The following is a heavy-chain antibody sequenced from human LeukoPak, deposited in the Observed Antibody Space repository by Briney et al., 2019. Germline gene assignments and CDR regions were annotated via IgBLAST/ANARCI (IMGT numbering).Heavy chain of an antibody. CDR1: GGSFSGYY. Sequence: SETLSLTCAVYGGSFSGYYWSWIRQPPGKGLEWIGEINHSGSTNYNPSLKSRVTISVDTSKNQFSLKLSSVTAADTAVYYCARGRPDYYDSSGYYLGYYYYYYMDVWGKGTTVTVSS. D-gene: IGHD3-22*01. V-gene: IGHV4-34*01. CDR3: ARGRPDYYDSSGYYLGYYYYYYMDV. CDR2: INHSGST. J-gene: IGHJ6*03.